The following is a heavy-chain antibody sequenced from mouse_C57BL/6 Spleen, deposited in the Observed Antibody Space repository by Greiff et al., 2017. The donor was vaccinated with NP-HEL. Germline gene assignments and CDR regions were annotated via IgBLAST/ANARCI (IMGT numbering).Heavy chain of an antibody. CDR3: ARDNYYGSSSFAY. J-gene: IGHJ3*01. D-gene: IGHD1-1*01. CDR1: GFTFSDYG. V-gene: IGHV5-17*01. CDR2: ISSGSSTI. Sequence: VQLKESGGGLVKPGGSLKLSCAASGFTFSDYGMHWVRQAPEKGLEWVAYISSGSSTIYYADTVKGRFTISRDNAKNTLFLQMTSLRSEDTAMYYCARDNYYGSSSFAYWGQGTLVTVSA.